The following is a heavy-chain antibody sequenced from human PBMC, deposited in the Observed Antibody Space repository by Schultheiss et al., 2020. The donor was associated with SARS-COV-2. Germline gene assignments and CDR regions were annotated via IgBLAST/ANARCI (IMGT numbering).Heavy chain of an antibody. CDR3: ATAPVGAHYPDY. D-gene: IGHD1-26*01. Sequence: ASVKVSCKASGYTFTSYGISWVRQAPGQGLEWMGWISAYNGNTNYAQKLQGRVTMTRNTSISTAYMELSSLRSEDTAVYYCATAPVGAHYPDYWGQGTLVTVSS. CDR1: GYTFTSYG. J-gene: IGHJ4*02. CDR2: ISAYNGNT. V-gene: IGHV1-18*04.